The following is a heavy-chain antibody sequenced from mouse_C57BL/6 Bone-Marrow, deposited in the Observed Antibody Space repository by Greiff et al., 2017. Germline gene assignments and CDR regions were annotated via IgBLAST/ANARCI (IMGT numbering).Heavy chain of an antibody. Sequence: VQLKESGGGLVQPGGSLKLSCAASGFTFSDYYMYWVRQTPEKRLEWVAYISNGGGSTYYPDTVKGRFTISRDNAKNTLYLQMSRLKSEDTAMYYCARQGIYDGYYGFAYWGQGTLVTVSA. D-gene: IGHD2-3*01. J-gene: IGHJ3*01. CDR3: ARQGIYDGYYGFAY. V-gene: IGHV5-12*01. CDR1: GFTFSDYY. CDR2: ISNGGGST.